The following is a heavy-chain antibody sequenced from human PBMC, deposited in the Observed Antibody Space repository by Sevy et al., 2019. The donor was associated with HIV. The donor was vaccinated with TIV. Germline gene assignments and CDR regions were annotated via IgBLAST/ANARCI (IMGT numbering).Heavy chain of an antibody. Sequence: SETLSLTCTVSGGSISDHYWNWIRQPPGKGLEWIGQIHYFGSANYNPSLKSRVTISLDTSNNRFSLKLSSLNAADTAVYYCARDTSGYSSGWYPYYNYYGLDVWGQGTTVTGSS. D-gene: IGHD6-19*01. V-gene: IGHV4-59*11. CDR3: ARDTSGYSSGWYPYYNYYGLDV. CDR1: GGSISDHY. J-gene: IGHJ6*02. CDR2: IHYFGSA.